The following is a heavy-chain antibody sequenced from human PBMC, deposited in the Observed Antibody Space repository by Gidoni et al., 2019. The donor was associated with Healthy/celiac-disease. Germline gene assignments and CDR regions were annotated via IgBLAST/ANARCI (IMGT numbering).Heavy chain of an antibody. CDR2: IKSKTDGGTT. Sequence: EVQLLASGGGLVKTGVSRRLSCAASGFTFSNAWIRWVRPAPGKGVEWVGGIKSKTDGGTTDYAAPVKGRFTISRDDSKNTLYLQMNSLKTEDTAVYYCTTDVGIADPVSPKYYYGMDVWGQGTTVTVSS. CDR3: TTDVGIADPVSPKYYYGMDV. V-gene: IGHV3-15*01. CDR1: GFTFSNAW. D-gene: IGHD6-13*01. J-gene: IGHJ6*02.